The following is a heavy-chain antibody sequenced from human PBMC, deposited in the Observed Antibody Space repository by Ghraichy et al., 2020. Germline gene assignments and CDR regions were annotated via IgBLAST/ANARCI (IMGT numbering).Heavy chain of an antibody. Sequence: SQTLSLTCTVSGGSISSSSYYWGWIRQPPGKGLEWIGSIYYSGSTYYNPSLKSLVTISVDTSKNQFSLKLSSVTAADTAVYYCARRSFSAGRGVIDYWGQGTLVTVSS. J-gene: IGHJ4*02. CDR2: IYYSGST. V-gene: IGHV4-39*01. D-gene: IGHD3-10*01. CDR1: GGSISSSSYY. CDR3: ARRSFSAGRGVIDY.